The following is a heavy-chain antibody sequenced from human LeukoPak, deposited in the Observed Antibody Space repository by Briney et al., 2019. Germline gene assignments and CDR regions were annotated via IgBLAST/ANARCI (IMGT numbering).Heavy chain of an antibody. D-gene: IGHD3-22*01. Sequence: GGSLRLSCAASGFTFSSYAMHWVRQAPGKGLEWVAVISYDGSNKYYADSVKGRFTISRDNSKNTLYLQMNGLRAEDTAVYYCARGIRWDYYDSSGLGNPNDYWGQGTLVTVSS. J-gene: IGHJ4*02. CDR3: ARGIRWDYYDSSGLGNPNDY. CDR1: GFTFSSYA. V-gene: IGHV3-30-3*01. CDR2: ISYDGSNK.